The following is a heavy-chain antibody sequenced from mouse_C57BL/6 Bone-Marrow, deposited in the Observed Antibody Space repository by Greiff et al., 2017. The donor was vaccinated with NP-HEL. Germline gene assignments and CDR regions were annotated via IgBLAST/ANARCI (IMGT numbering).Heavy chain of an antibody. Sequence: EVKLMESGGGLVKPGGSLKLSCAASGFTFSAYGMHWVRQAPEKGLEWVAYISSGSSTIYYADTVKGRFTISRDNAKNTLFLQMTSLRSEDTAMYYGARIWRYGNTGDYAMDYWGQGTSVTVSS. CDR3: ARIWRYGNTGDYAMDY. V-gene: IGHV5-17*01. J-gene: IGHJ4*01. CDR2: ISSGSSTI. CDR1: GFTFSAYG. D-gene: IGHD2-1*01.